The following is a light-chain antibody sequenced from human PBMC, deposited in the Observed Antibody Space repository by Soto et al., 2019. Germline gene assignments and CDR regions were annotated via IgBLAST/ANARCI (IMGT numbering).Light chain of an antibody. J-gene: IGLJ3*02. CDR3: AAWDASLNALV. CDR2: SNN. V-gene: IGLV1-44*01. Sequence: SVLTQPPSASGTPGQRVTISCSGSSSNIGSNIVNWYRQLPGTAPKVLIYSNNQRPSGVPDRFSGSKSGTSASLAISGLQSEDEAEYYCAAWDASLNALVFGGGTKLTVL. CDR1: SSNIGSNI.